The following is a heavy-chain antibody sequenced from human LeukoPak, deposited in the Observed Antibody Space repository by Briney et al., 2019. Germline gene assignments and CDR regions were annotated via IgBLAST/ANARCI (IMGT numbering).Heavy chain of an antibody. CDR3: ARTGYSSGWYGGFDI. CDR2: IYPGDSVT. D-gene: IGHD6-19*01. CDR1: GYSFTNYW. V-gene: IGHV5-51*01. Sequence: PGESLKISCKGSGYSFTNYWIGWVRQMPGKGLEWMGIIYPGDSVTRYSPSFQGQVTISADKSISTAYLQWSTLKASDTAMYYCARTGYSSGWYGGFDIWGQGTLVTVSS. J-gene: IGHJ3*02.